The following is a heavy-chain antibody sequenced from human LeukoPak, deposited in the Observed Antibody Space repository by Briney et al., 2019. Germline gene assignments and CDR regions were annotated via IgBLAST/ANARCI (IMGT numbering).Heavy chain of an antibody. D-gene: IGHD5-24*01. CDR3: ARSPNYYYFDS. Sequence: PVWALTLSCSTAGFTLSNYVIHWVRQAPRQGVEGVAFTSYDGNNQYYADSVKGRCTISRDDSKNTLYLQMNSLRPDDTAVYYCARSPNYYYFDSWGQGTLVTVSS. CDR1: GFTLSNYV. V-gene: IGHV3-30*04. J-gene: IGHJ4*02. CDR2: TSYDGNNQ.